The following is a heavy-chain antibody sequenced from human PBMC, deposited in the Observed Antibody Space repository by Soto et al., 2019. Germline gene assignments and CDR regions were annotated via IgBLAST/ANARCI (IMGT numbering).Heavy chain of an antibody. J-gene: IGHJ4*02. CDR2: IIPILGIA. CDR1: GGTFSSYT. Sequence: QVQLVQSGAEVKKPGSSVKVSCKASGGTFSSYTISWVRQAPGQGLEWMGRIIPILGIANYAQKFQGRVTITADKSTSTAYMGLSSLRSEDTAVYYCARTRYGDTYYFDYWGQGTLVTVSS. CDR3: ARTRYGDTYYFDY. V-gene: IGHV1-69*02. D-gene: IGHD4-17*01.